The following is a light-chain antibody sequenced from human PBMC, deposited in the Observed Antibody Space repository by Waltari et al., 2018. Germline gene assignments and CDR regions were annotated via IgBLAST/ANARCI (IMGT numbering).Light chain of an antibody. CDR3: QQSFSTPYT. CDR1: QSISTS. CDR2: AAS. J-gene: IGKJ2*01. V-gene: IGKV1-39*01. Sequence: DIQMTQSPSSLSASVGDRITLTCRASQSISTSLNWYQQKPGTATKLLIYAASSLQSGVPSRFSGSGSGTDFTLTISSLQPEDFATYYCQQSFSTPYTFGQGTKLEIK.